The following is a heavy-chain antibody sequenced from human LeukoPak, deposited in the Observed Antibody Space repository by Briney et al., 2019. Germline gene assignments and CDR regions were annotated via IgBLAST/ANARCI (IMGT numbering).Heavy chain of an antibody. CDR1: GYSSTNYW. J-gene: IGHJ3*02. CDR2: IYPGDSDT. V-gene: IGHV5-51*01. CDR3: ARRAVYGRTFDI. Sequence: GESLKISCKGSGYSSTNYWIGWVRQMSGKGLEWMGIIYPGDSDTRYSPSFKGQVTISADKSISTAYLQWSSLKASDTAMFYCARRAVYGRTFDIWGQGTMVTVSS. D-gene: IGHD5/OR15-5a*01.